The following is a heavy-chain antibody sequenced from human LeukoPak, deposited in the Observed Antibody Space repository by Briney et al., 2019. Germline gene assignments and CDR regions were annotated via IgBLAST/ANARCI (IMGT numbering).Heavy chain of an antibody. Sequence: SSETLSLTCTVSGGSISSYYWNWIRQPPGKALEWLGYAYYSGSTNYNPSLKTRLTVSVDTSKAQFSLTLSSVTAADTDIYYCASRSGRNYYGMDVWAKGQRSSSP. CDR1: GGSISSYY. V-gene: IGHV4-59*01. CDR2: AYYSGST. J-gene: IGHJ6*02. D-gene: IGHD3-10*01. CDR3: ASRSGRNYYGMDV.